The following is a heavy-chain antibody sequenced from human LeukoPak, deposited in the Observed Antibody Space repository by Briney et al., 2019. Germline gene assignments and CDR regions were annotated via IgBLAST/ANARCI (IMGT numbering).Heavy chain of an antibody. Sequence: GGSLRLSCAASGLTFGKYAMTWVRQAQGKGLQWVSAITGSGGNTYYAHSVEGRFAISRDNSENMLFLQMNSLRAEDTAVYYCARASWISTADAVCWGQGTQVTVSS. V-gene: IGHV3-23*01. CDR3: ARASWISTADAVC. D-gene: IGHD2-2*03. CDR2: ITGSGGNT. CDR1: GLTFGKYA. J-gene: IGHJ4*02.